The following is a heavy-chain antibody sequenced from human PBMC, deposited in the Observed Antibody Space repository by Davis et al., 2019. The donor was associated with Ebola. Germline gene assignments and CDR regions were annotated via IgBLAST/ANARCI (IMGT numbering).Heavy chain of an antibody. Sequence: GESLKISCAASGFTFSSYAMSWVRQAPGKGLEWVSAISGSGGSTYYADSVKGRFTISRDNSKNTLYLQMNSLRAEDTAVYYCAKDPSTVVPAAIIPWYFDLWGRGTLVTVSS. D-gene: IGHD2-2*02. J-gene: IGHJ2*01. CDR1: GFTFSSYA. CDR2: ISGSGGST. CDR3: AKDPSTVVPAAIIPWYFDL. V-gene: IGHV3-23*01.